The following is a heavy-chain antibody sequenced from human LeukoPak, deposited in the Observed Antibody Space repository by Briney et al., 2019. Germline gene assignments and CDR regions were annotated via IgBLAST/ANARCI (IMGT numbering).Heavy chain of an antibody. D-gene: IGHD6-13*01. J-gene: IGHJ6*02. Sequence: GASVKVSCKASGYTFTGYYMHWVRQAPGQGLEWMGWINPNSGGTNYAQKFQGRVTMTRDTSISTAYMELSRLRSDDTAVYYCARAEGYSSSWYYSYYYYGMDVWGQGTTVTVSS. CDR3: ARAEGYSSSWYYSYYYYGMDV. CDR2: INPNSGGT. CDR1: GYTFTGYY. V-gene: IGHV1-2*02.